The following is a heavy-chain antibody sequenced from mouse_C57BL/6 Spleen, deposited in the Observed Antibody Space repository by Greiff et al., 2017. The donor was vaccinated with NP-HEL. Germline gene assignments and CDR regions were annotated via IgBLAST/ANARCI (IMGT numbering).Heavy chain of an antibody. CDR3: ARGDYDEGGLDY. D-gene: IGHD2-4*01. Sequence: QVQLKESGAELVKPGASVKMSCKASGYTFTTYPIEWMKQNHGKSLEWIGNFHPYNDDTKYNEKFKGKATLTVEKSSSTVYLELSRLTSDDSAVYYCARGDYDEGGLDYWGQGTTLTVSS. J-gene: IGHJ2*01. V-gene: IGHV1-47*01. CDR2: FHPYNDDT. CDR1: GYTFTTYP.